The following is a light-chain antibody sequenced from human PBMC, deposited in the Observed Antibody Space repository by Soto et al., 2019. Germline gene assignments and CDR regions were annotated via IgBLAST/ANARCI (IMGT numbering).Light chain of an antibody. J-gene: IGLJ1*01. Sequence: QSALTQPPSASGSPGQSVAISCTGTSSDVGNYNRVSWYQQPPGTAPKLIIYEVNNRPSGVPDRFSGSKSGNTASLTSSGLQAEDEADYYCSSYTSSSTYVFGTGTKLTVL. CDR2: EVN. V-gene: IGLV2-18*02. CDR1: SSDVGNYNR. CDR3: SSYTSSSTYV.